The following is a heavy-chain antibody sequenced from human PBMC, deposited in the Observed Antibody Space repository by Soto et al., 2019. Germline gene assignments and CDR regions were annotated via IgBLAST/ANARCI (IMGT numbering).Heavy chain of an antibody. CDR3: AIDRRSYARDY. D-gene: IGHD1-26*01. Sequence: QVQLVQSGAEVKKPGASVKVSCKASGYTFTNYGISWVRQAPGQGLEWMGWIRANNGNTNYEQKLQGRVTMTTDTSTSTAYMELRSLRSDDTAVYSCAIDRRSYARDYCGQGTLVTLSS. CDR1: GYTFTNYG. J-gene: IGHJ4*02. CDR2: IRANNGNT. V-gene: IGHV1-18*01.